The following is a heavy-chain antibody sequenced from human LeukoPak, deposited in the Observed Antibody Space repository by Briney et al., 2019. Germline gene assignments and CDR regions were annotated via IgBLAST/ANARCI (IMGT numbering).Heavy chain of an antibody. CDR2: IYSGGST. CDR3: ERDPYDFWSGTPQGYFDY. Sequence: PGGSLRLSCAASGFTVSSNYMSWIRQAPGKGLEWVSVIYSGGSTYYADSVKGRFTISRDNSKNTLYLQMNSLRAEDTAVYYCERDPYDFWSGTPQGYFDYWGQGTLVTVSS. J-gene: IGHJ4*02. V-gene: IGHV3-53*01. CDR1: GFTVSSNY. D-gene: IGHD3-3*01.